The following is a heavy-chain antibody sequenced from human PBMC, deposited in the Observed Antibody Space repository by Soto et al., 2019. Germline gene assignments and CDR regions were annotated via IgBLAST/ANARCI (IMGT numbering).Heavy chain of an antibody. CDR2: IKNKADGGTT. J-gene: IGHJ4*02. CDR3: TTDLQQWPTGC. Sequence: GGSLRLSCAASGFTFSNAWMSWVRQAPGKGLEWVGRIKNKADGGTTDYAAPVKGRFTISRDDSKNTLDLQMNSLQTEDTAVYYCTTDLQQWPTGCWGEGTLVTVSS. CDR1: GFTFSNAW. V-gene: IGHV3-15*01. D-gene: IGHD6-19*01.